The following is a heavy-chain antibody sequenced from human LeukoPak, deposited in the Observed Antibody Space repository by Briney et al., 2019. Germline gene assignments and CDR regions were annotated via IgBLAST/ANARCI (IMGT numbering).Heavy chain of an antibody. CDR1: GYTFTSYA. Sequence: ASVKVSCKASGYTFTSYAMHWVRQAPGQRLEWMGWINAGNGNTKYSQKFQGRVTITRDTSASTAYMELSSLRSEDTAVYYCARGREYYYGSGEDLNWFDPWGQGTLVTVSS. J-gene: IGHJ5*02. CDR2: INAGNGNT. D-gene: IGHD3-10*01. V-gene: IGHV1-3*01. CDR3: ARGREYYYGSGEDLNWFDP.